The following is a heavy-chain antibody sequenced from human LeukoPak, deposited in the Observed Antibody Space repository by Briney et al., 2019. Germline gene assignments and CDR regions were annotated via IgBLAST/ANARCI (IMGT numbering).Heavy chain of an antibody. V-gene: IGHV4-31*03. CDR2: IYYSGST. CDR3: ARDPYTSRYYMDV. J-gene: IGHJ6*03. Sequence: SQTLSLTCTVSGGSISSGGYYWSWIRQHPGKGLEWIGYIYYSGSTYYNPSLKSRVTISVDTSKNQFSLKLSSVTAADTAVYYCARDPYTSRYYMDVWGKETTVTVSS. D-gene: IGHD3-16*01. CDR1: GGSISSGGYY.